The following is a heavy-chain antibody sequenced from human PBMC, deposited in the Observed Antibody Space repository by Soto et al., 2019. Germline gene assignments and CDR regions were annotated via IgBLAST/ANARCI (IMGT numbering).Heavy chain of an antibody. CDR2: IYPGDSNI. CDR3: ARHVYCASNTCYSYYGLDV. V-gene: IGHV5-51*01. J-gene: IGHJ6*02. D-gene: IGHD2-2*01. Sequence: GESLKISFKGSGYTFTNSWIGWVRQMPGKGLEWMGIIYPGDSNIRYSPSFQGQVTISADMSTTTAYLQWSSLKASDTAMYYCARHVYCASNTCYSYYGLDVWGQGTTVTVSS. CDR1: GYTFTNSW.